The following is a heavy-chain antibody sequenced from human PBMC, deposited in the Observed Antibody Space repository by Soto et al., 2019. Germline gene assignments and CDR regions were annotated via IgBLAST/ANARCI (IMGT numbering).Heavy chain of an antibody. CDR1: GGCFSGYY. J-gene: IGHJ4*02. CDR3: ARDSSGYDY. CDR2: INHSGST. V-gene: IGHV4-34*01. Sequence: TLSLTCAVYGGCFSGYYWSWIRQPPGKGLEWIGEINHSGSTNYNPSLKSRVTISVDTSKNQFSLKLSSVTAADTAVYYCARDSSGYDYWGQGTLVTVSS. D-gene: IGHD3-22*01.